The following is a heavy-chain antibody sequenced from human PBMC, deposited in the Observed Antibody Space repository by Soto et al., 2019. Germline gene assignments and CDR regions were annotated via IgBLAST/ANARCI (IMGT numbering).Heavy chain of an antibody. V-gene: IGHV3-23*01. CDR3: AKHAEYQLVSWFDP. J-gene: IGHJ5*02. Sequence: TVSGFRFSTYAMSWVRQAPGKGLEWVSGISAGGGNTYYADSVRGRFTISRDNSKDTLYLQITSLRAEDTAFYYCAKHAEYQLVSWFDPWGQGTLVTVSS. CDR1: GFRFSTYA. D-gene: IGHD2-2*01. CDR2: ISAGGGNT.